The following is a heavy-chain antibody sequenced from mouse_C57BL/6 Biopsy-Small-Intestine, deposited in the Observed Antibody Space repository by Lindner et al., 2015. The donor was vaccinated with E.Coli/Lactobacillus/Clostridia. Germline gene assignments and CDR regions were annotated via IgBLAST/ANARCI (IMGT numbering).Heavy chain of an antibody. Sequence: VQLQESGAELAKPGASVKLSCKASGYTFTSFWMHWVKQRPGQGLEWIGYINPSSGYTRYNQKFKDKATLTADKSSSTAYMQLSSLTYGDSAVYYCARFYYGAYWYFDVWGTGTTVTVSS. D-gene: IGHD1-1*01. CDR3: ARFYYGAYWYFDV. V-gene: IGHV1-7*01. CDR1: GYTFTSFW. CDR2: INPSSGYT. J-gene: IGHJ1*03.